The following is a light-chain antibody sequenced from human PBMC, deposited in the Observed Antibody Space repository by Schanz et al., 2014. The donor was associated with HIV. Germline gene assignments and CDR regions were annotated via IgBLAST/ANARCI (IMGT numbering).Light chain of an antibody. CDR1: SSSIKTNT. J-gene: IGLJ3*02. Sequence: QSVLTQPPSASGTPGQRVTISCSGSSSSIKTNTVNWFQQLPGTAPKLLIYNTYHRPSGVPDRFSGSESGTSASLAISGLQSEDEADYYCSSYGGSNNWVFGGGTKVTVL. CDR3: SSYGGSNNWV. V-gene: IGLV1-44*01. CDR2: NTY.